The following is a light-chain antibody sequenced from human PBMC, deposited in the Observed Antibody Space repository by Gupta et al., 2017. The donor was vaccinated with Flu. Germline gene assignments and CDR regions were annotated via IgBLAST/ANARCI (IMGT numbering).Light chain of an antibody. CDR3: QQYDSYPWT. V-gene: IGKV1-5*03. J-gene: IGKJ1*01. CDR1: QSISYW. CDR2: KTS. Sequence: DIQMTQSPSTLSTSIGDTVTITCRASQSISYWLAWYHQKPGKAPNLLIYKTSTLESGVPSRFSGSGSGTEFTLTSSSLQPDDFATYCQQYDSYPWTFGQGTRVEVK.